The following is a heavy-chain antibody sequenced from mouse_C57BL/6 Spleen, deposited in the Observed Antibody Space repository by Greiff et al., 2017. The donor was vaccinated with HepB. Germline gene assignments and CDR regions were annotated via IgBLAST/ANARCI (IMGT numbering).Heavy chain of an antibody. J-gene: IGHJ4*01. CDR3: ARAIYYAMDY. CDR1: GYSITSGYY. Sequence: EVHLVESGPGLVKPSQSLSLTCSVTGYSITSGYYWNWIRQFPGNKLEWMGYISYDGSNNYNPSLKNRISITRDTSKNQFFLKLNSVTTEDTATYYCARAIYYAMDYWGQGTSVTVSS. V-gene: IGHV3-6*01. CDR2: ISYDGSN.